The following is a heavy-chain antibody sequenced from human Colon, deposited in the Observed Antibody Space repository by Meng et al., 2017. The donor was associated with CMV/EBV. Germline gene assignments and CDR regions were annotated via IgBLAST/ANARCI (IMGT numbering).Heavy chain of an antibody. CDR3: ARVRQQLNWFDP. CDR2: INPNSGGT. CDR1: GYTFTGYY. Sequence: ASVKVSCKASGYTFTGYYMHWVRQAPGQGLEWMGWINPNSGGTNYAQKFQGRVTMTRDTSISTAYMELSRLRSDDPAVYYCARVRQQLNWFDPWGQGTLVTVSS. D-gene: IGHD6-13*01. J-gene: IGHJ5*02. V-gene: IGHV1-2*02.